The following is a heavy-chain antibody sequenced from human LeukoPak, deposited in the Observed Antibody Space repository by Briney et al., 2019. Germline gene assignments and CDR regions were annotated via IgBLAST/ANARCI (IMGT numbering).Heavy chain of an antibody. V-gene: IGHV4-59*01. J-gene: IGHJ4*02. D-gene: IGHD3-10*01. CDR2: IYSNGTT. CDR3: AREANYYGSGSYFEGTFDY. Sequence: SETLSLTCTVSGGSISSYYWSWIRQPPGKGLEWIGYIYSNGTTNYNPSLKSRVTISIDTSKNEFSLRLTSVTAADTAVYYCAREANYYGSGSYFEGTFDYWGQGSLVTVSS. CDR1: GGSISSYY.